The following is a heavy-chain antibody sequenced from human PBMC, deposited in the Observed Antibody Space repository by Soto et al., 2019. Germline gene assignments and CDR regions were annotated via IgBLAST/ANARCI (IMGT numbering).Heavy chain of an antibody. Sequence: PGGSLRLSCAASGFTFSDYYMSWIRRAPGKGLEWVSYISSSGSTIYYADSVKGRFTISRDNAKNSLYLQMNSLRAEDTAVYYCARSGQPTYYYYGMDVWGQGTTVTVSS. V-gene: IGHV3-11*01. J-gene: IGHJ6*02. CDR2: ISSSGSTI. CDR3: ARSGQPTYYYYGMDV. CDR1: GFTFSDYY. D-gene: IGHD3-10*01.